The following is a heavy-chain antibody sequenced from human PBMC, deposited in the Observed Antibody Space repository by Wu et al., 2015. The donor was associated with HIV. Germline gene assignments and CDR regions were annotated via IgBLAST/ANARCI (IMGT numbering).Heavy chain of an antibody. CDR3: ATAPPGYFQH. J-gene: IGHJ1*01. V-gene: IGHV1-2*02. CDR2: VNPNSGGT. CDR1: GYTLTGYY. Sequence: QVQLVQSGAEVKKPGASVKVSCKTSGYTLTGYYIHWVRQAPGQGLEWMGWVNPNSGGTKYAQKFQGRVTMTRDTSISTAYMDLSSLTSDDTAVYYCATAPPGYFQHWGQGTLVTVSS. D-gene: IGHD7-27*01.